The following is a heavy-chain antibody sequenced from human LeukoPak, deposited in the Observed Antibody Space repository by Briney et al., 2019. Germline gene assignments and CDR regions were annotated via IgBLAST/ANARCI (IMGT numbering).Heavy chain of an antibody. Sequence: AASVKVSCKASGYTFTNYGISWVRQAPGQGLEWMGWISAYNGNTNSAQKLQGRVTMTTDTSTSTAYMELRSLRSDDTAVYYCARDGGFIAAAKKDYWGQGTLVTVSS. V-gene: IGHV1-18*01. CDR2: ISAYNGNT. D-gene: IGHD6-13*01. CDR1: GYTFTNYG. CDR3: ARDGGFIAAAKKDY. J-gene: IGHJ4*02.